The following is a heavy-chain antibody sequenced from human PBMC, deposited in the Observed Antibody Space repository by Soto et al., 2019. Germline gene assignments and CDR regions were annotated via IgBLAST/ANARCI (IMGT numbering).Heavy chain of an antibody. CDR3: ARVPGGGRQGSIIPSYNFGMDV. CDR1: GGSITSGGYY. J-gene: IGHJ6*02. CDR2: IYYSGTT. D-gene: IGHD1-1*01. V-gene: IGHV4-31*03. Sequence: SETLSLTCTVSGGSITSGGYYWSWTRQHPGKGLEWIGYIYYSGTTYYNPSLKSRVSISEDTSKNQFFLKLSSVTAADTAVYYCARVPGGGRQGSIIPSYNFGMDVWGQGTTVTVSS.